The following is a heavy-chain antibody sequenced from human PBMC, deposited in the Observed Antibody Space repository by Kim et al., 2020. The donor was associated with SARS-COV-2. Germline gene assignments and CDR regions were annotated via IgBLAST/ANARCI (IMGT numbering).Heavy chain of an antibody. CDR3: ARHYGSGRPNFDY. V-gene: IGHV4-34*01. D-gene: IGHD3-10*01. J-gene: IGHJ4*02. CDR2: INHSGST. Sequence: SETLSLTCAVYGGSFSGYYWSWIRQPPGKGLEWIGEINHSGSTNYNPSLKSRVTISVDTSKNQFSLKLSSVTAADTAVYYCARHYGSGRPNFDYWGQGTLVTVSS. CDR1: GGSFSGYY.